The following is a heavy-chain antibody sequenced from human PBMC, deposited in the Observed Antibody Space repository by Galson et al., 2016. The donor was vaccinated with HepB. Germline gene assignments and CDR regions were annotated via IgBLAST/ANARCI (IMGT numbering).Heavy chain of an antibody. J-gene: IGHJ5*02. V-gene: IGHV6-1*01. CDR3: VREAAYYGSGTFNP. Sequence: CAISGDSVSSSSAAWNWIRQSPSRGLEWLGRTYYRSSWYNDYALSVKSRITINPDTSKNQFSLQLNSATPEDTAVYFCVREAAYYGSGTFNPWGQGTLVTVSS. CDR1: GDSVSSSSAA. D-gene: IGHD3-10*01. CDR2: TYYRSSWYN.